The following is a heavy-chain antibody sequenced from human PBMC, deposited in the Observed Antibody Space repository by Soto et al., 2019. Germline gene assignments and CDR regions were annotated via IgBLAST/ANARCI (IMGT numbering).Heavy chain of an antibody. CDR1: GFSFSGYA. D-gene: IGHD6-19*01. J-gene: IGHJ3*02. V-gene: IGHV3-48*01. CDR3: ARDKRALAYDAFDI. CDR2: ITLSSSSI. Sequence: GGALRLSWAASGFSFSGYAMNWGRQAPGKGLEWGSYITLSSSSIFYADSVQGRFTISRDNAKNSLYLQMNSLSAEDTAVYFFARDKRALAYDAFDIWGQGTMVTVSS.